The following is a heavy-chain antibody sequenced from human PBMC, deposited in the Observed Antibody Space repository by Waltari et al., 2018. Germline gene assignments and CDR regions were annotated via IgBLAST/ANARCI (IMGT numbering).Heavy chain of an antibody. CDR3: AKDRTGPYSITALDS. J-gene: IGHJ4*02. CDR2: ISGSGGTT. D-gene: IGHD4-4*01. CDR1: GFTFSSYV. Sequence: EVQLLESGGGLIQPGGSLRLSCAASGFTFSSYVMSWVRQAPGKGLEWVSAISGSGGTTYYQDSVKVRFTISRDNSKNTVYLQMNSLRAEDTAVYYCAKDRTGPYSITALDSLGQGTLVTVSS. V-gene: IGHV3-23*01.